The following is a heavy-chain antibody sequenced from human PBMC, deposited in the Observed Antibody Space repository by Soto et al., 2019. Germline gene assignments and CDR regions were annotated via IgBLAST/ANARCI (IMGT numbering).Heavy chain of an antibody. CDR2: IYSSGST. CDR3: ARDHPHSYGIYYFDY. CDR1: GGSLSGDY. V-gene: IGHV4-59*01. J-gene: IGHJ4*02. Sequence: SETLSLTCTVSGGSLSGDYWSWIRQPPGKGLEWIGYIYSSGSTNYNPSLKSRVTISADTSKNQVSLKLTSVTAADTAVYYCARDHPHSYGIYYFDYWGQGTLVTVSS. D-gene: IGHD5-18*01.